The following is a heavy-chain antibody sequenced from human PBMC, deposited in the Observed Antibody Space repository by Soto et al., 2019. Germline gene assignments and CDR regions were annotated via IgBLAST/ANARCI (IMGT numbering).Heavy chain of an antibody. CDR2: ISAYNGNT. CDR1: GYTFTSYG. CDR3: ARDSCYYDFWSGYYNFDY. V-gene: IGHV1-18*01. D-gene: IGHD3-3*01. J-gene: IGHJ4*02. Sequence: ASVKVSCKASGYTFTSYGISWVRQAPGQGLEWMGWISAYNGNTNYAQKLQGRVTMTTDTSTSTAYMELRSLRSDDTAVYYCARDSCYYDFWSGYYNFDYWGQGTLVTVSS.